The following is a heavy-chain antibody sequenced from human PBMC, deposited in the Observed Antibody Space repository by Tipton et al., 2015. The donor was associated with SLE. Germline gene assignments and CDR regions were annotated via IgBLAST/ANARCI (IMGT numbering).Heavy chain of an antibody. D-gene: IGHD1-26*01. CDR1: GFTFSSYT. CDR2: ISGDSSYI. Sequence: SLRLSCAASGFTFSSYTMNWVRQAPGKGLEWVSSISGDSSYIFYADSLKGRFTISRDNAKNSLYLQMNSLRAEDTAVYYCVRGPGSGAFDIWGQGTMVTASS. V-gene: IGHV3-21*01. J-gene: IGHJ3*02. CDR3: VRGPGSGAFDI.